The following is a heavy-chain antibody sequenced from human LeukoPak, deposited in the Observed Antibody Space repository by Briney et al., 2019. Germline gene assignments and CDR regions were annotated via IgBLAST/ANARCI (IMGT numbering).Heavy chain of an antibody. CDR3: TRGAITMDLRWEHYYYYGMDV. Sequence: GSLRLSCTASGFTFGDYAMSWFRQAPGKGLEWIGFIRSKAYGGTTEYAASAKGRFTISRDDSKSIAYLQMNSLKTEDTAVYYCTRGAITMDLRWEHYYYYGMDVWGQGTTVTVSS. D-gene: IGHD3-10*01. CDR2: IRSKAYGGTT. CDR1: GFTFGDYA. V-gene: IGHV3-49*03. J-gene: IGHJ6*02.